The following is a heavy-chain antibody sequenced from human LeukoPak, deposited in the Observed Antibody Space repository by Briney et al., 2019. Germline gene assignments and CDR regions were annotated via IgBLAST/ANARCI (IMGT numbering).Heavy chain of an antibody. V-gene: IGHV5-51*01. CDR1: GYSFTSYW. D-gene: IGHD5-24*01. CDR3: ARHRDVAFDY. CDR2: IYPGDSDT. Sequence: GESLKISCKGSGYSFTSYWIGWVRQMPGKGLEGMGIIYPGDSDTRYSPSFQGQVTISADKSNSTAYLQWSSLKAPDTAMYYCARHRDVAFDYWGQGTLVTVSS. J-gene: IGHJ4*02.